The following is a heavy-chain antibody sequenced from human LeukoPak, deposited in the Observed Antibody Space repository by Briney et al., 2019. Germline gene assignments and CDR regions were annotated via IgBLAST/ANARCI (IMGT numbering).Heavy chain of an antibody. J-gene: IGHJ5*01. Sequence: GSLRLSCAASGFTFSNYWIHWVRQAPGKGLVWVSRINPAGNYGNYADSVKGRFTISRDNAKNTVYLQMNSLRAEDTALFYCVRDWDHYDFDSWGQGTLVTVSS. CDR2: INPAGNYG. CDR3: VRDWDHYDFDS. CDR1: GFTFSNYW. V-gene: IGHV3-74*01. D-gene: IGHD3-3*01.